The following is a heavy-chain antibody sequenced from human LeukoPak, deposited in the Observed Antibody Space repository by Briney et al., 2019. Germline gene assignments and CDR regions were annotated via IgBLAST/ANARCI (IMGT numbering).Heavy chain of an antibody. Sequence: GASVKVSCKASGYTFTNYGLNWVRQAPGQGLEWMGWISPHNGNTDYAQKLQGRLSMTTDTSTSTASMELRSLTSDDTALYYCARDSASGWYSSGNDAFDIWGQGTMVTVSS. CDR3: ARDSASGWYSSGNDAFDI. V-gene: IGHV1-18*01. D-gene: IGHD6-19*01. J-gene: IGHJ3*02. CDR1: GYTFTNYG. CDR2: ISPHNGNT.